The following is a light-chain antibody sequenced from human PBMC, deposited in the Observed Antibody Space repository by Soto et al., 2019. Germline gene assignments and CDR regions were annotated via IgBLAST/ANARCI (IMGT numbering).Light chain of an antibody. J-gene: IGLJ1*01. CDR1: SSDVGGYNS. CDR3: NSYTSSSTLYV. V-gene: IGLV2-14*01. CDR2: EVS. Sequence: QSALTQPASVSGSPGQSITISCTGTSSDVGGYNSVSWYQQRPGEAPKLMIYEVSNRPSGVSHRFSGSKSDNTASLTISGLQAEDEADYYCNSYTSSSTLYVFGTGTKLTVL.